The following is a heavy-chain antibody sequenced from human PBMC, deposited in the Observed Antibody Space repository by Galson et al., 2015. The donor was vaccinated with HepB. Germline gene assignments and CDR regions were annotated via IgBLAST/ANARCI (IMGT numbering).Heavy chain of an antibody. J-gene: IGHJ4*02. CDR1: GGTFSSYA. D-gene: IGHD5-24*01. CDR2: IIPIFGTA. V-gene: IGHV1-69*13. CDR3: ARARRDGYNLYYFDY. Sequence: SVKVSCKASGGTFSSYAISWVRRAPGQGLEWMGGIIPIFGTANYAQKFQGRVTITADESTSTAYMELSSLRSEDTAVYYCARARRDGYNLYYFDYWGQGTLVTVSS.